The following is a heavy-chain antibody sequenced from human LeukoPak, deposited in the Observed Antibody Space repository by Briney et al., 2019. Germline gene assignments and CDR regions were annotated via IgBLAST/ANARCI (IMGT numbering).Heavy chain of an antibody. CDR2: IIPIFGTA. J-gene: IGHJ5*02. V-gene: IGHV1-69*05. Sequence: SVKVSCKASGYTFTSYAMHWVRQAPGQRLEWMGGIIPIFGTANYAQKFQGRVTITTDESTSTAYMELSSLRSEDTAVYYCARKSLDLLDWFDPWGQGTLVTVSS. CDR1: GYTFTSYA. D-gene: IGHD2-21*01. CDR3: ARKSLDLLDWFDP.